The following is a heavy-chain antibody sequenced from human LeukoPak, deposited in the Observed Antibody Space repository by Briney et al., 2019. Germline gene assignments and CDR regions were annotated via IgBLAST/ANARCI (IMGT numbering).Heavy chain of an antibody. J-gene: IGHJ1*01. CDR2: ISSSGGYT. CDR3: AKYFASGSYYKLPH. V-gene: IGHV3-23*01. D-gene: IGHD3-10*01. Sequence: GGSLRLSCAASGFTFGSYAMSWVRQAPGKGLEWVSTISSSGGYTYYADSVKGRFTISRDNSKNTLYLQINSLRAEDTAVYYCAKYFASGSYYKLPHWGQGTLVTVSS. CDR1: GFTFGSYA.